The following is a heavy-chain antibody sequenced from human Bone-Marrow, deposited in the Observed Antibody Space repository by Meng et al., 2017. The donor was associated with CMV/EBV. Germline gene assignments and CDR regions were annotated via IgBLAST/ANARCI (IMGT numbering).Heavy chain of an antibody. J-gene: IGHJ6*02. D-gene: IGHD3-22*01. CDR2: INPSGGST. CDR3: ARDHDWPVITAPYGMDV. V-gene: IGHV1-46*01. Sequence: ASVKVSCKASGYTFTSYYMHWVRQAPGQGLEWMGIINPSGGSTSYAQKFQGRVTMTRDTSTSTVYMELSSLRSEDTAVYYCARDHDWPVITAPYGMDVWGQGPTVTVSS. CDR1: GYTFTSYY.